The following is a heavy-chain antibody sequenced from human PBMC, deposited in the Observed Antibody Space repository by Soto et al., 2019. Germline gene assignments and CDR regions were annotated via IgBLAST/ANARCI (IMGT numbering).Heavy chain of an antibody. CDR2: IYYSGST. CDR3: ARDNITSSIAARRPDAFDI. V-gene: IGHV4-31*03. J-gene: IGHJ3*02. CDR1: GGSISSGGYY. Sequence: SETLSLTCTVSGGSISSGGYYWSWIRQHPGKGLEWIGYIYYSGSTYYNPSLKSRVTISVDTSKNQFSLKLSSVTAADTAVYYCARDNITSSIAARRPDAFDIWGQGTMVTVSS. D-gene: IGHD6-6*01.